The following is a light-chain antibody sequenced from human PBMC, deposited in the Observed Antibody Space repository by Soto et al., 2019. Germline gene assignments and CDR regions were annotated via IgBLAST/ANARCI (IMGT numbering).Light chain of an antibody. CDR1: QSVSSN. CDR3: QQYDSWPPLFT. J-gene: IGKJ3*01. CDR2: GTS. V-gene: IGKV3-15*01. Sequence: EIIMTQSPATLSVSPGERATLSCRASQSVSSNLAWYRQSPGQAPRLLIYGTSTGATGIPDRFSGSGSGTEFTLTISSLQSEDFAVYYCQQYDSWPPLFTFGPGTKVDLK.